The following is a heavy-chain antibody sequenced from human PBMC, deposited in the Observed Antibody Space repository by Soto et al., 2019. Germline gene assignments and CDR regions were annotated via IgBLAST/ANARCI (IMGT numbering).Heavy chain of an antibody. CDR1: GCTFSNNF. V-gene: IGHV1-69*01. Sequence: QVQLVQSGAEVKKPGSSVKVSCKASGCTFSNNFITWVRQAPGQGLEWMGGVIPSSGKTKYAQKFQGRVQITADDSTSTAYMQFRSLTSEDTAVYYCARDRGFLKWSHKFDPWGQGTRVTVSS. J-gene: IGHJ5*02. CDR3: ARDRGFLKWSHKFDP. CDR2: VIPSSGKT. D-gene: IGHD3-3*01.